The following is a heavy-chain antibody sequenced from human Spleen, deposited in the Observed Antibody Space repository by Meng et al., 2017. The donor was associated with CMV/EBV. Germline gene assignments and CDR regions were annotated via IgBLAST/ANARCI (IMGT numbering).Heavy chain of an antibody. D-gene: IGHD5-18*01. CDR3: ARVDTAMAPIYFDY. Sequence: GESLKIACAASAFTFSTSWMSWVRQAPGKGLRWVGNIKADGSENNYLDSVKGRFTISRDNAKNSLYLQMNSLRAEDTAVYYCARVDTAMAPIYFDYWGLGPLVTVSS. CDR1: AFTFSTSW. J-gene: IGHJ4*02. CDR2: IKADGSEN. V-gene: IGHV3-7*04.